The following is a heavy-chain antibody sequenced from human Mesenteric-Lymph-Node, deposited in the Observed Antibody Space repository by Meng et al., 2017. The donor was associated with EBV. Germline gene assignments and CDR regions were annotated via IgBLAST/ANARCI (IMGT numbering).Heavy chain of an antibody. J-gene: IGHJ4*02. CDR3: ASRYCPTTSCRQD. CDR1: GDSISSDKW. V-gene: IGHV4-4*02. Sequence: QVQLQESGPGLVNPSGTLSLTCAVSGDSISSDKWWGWVRQPPGKGLEWIGEIYHSGSTNYNPSLTSRVTILVDKSKNQFSLKLSSVTAADTAVYYCASRYCPTTSCRQDWGQGTLVTVSS. CDR2: IYHSGST. D-gene: IGHD2-2*01.